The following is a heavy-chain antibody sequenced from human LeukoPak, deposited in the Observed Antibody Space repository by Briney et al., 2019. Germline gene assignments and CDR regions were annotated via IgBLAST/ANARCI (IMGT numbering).Heavy chain of an antibody. CDR3: ARAPRYSSGWYFDY. CDR2: IKQDGSEK. D-gene: IGHD6-19*01. CDR1: GFTFSSYW. J-gene: IGHJ4*02. V-gene: IGHV3-7*01. Sequence: GGSLRLSCAASGFTFSSYWMSWVRQAPGKGLEWVANIKQDGSEKYYVDSVKGRFTISRDNAKNSLYLQMNSLRAEDTAVYYCARAPRYSSGWYFDYWGQGTLVTVSS.